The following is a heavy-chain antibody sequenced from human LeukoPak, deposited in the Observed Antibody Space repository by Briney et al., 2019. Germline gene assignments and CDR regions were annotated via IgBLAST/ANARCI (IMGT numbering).Heavy chain of an antibody. CDR2: ISGSGGRT. V-gene: IGHV3-23*01. Sequence: PGGSLRLSCAASGFTFTNYVMSWVRQAPGKGLEWVSGISGSGGRTFYADSVKGRFSISRDNSKNTLSLQMNSLRADDTAVYYCAEDSWRDQLPFIFDYWGQGILVTVSS. D-gene: IGHD2-2*01. CDR3: AEDSWRDQLPFIFDY. CDR1: GFTFTNYV. J-gene: IGHJ4*02.